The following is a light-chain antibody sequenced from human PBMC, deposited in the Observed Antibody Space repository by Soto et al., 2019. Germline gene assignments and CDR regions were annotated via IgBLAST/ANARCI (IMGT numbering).Light chain of an antibody. J-gene: IGKJ2*01. V-gene: IGKV3-11*01. CDR1: QSVGNY. Sequence: DIVLTQSPATLSLSPGERATLSCRASQSVGNYLAWFQHKPGQAPRLLIYGASNRATDIPGRFSGRGSGTDFTLTISSLGSGDSAVYYCQQRDKWPRTFGQGTKLEIK. CDR2: GAS. CDR3: QQRDKWPRT.